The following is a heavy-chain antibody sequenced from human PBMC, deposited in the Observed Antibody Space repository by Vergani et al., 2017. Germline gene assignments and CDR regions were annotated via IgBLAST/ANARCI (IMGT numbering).Heavy chain of an antibody. D-gene: IGHD6-19*01. CDR1: GYTFTGYY. J-gene: IGHJ5*02. Sequence: QVQLVQSGAEVKKPGASVKVSCKASGYTFTGYYMHWVRQAPGQGLEWMGWINPNSGGTNYAQKFQGRVTMTRDTSISTAYMELSRLRSDDTAVYYCAREPGGTVAGYSGPIWFDPWGQGTLVTVSS. V-gene: IGHV1-2*02. CDR2: INPNSGGT. CDR3: AREPGGTVAGYSGPIWFDP.